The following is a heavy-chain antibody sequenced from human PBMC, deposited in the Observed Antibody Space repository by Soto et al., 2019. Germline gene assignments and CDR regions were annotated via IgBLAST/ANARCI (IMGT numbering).Heavy chain of an antibody. CDR3: ASTTIAARRETLDY. Sequence: SETLSLTCTVSGGSISSSSYYWGWIRQPPGKGLEWIGSIYYSGSTYYNPSLKSRVTISVDTSKNQFSLKLSSVTAADTALYYCASTTIAARRETLDYWGQGTLVTVSS. J-gene: IGHJ4*02. CDR1: GGSISSSSYY. V-gene: IGHV4-39*01. CDR2: IYYSGST. D-gene: IGHD6-6*01.